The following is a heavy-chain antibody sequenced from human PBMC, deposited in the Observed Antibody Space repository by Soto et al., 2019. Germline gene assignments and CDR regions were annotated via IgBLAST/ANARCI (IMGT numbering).Heavy chain of an antibody. J-gene: IGHJ5*02. D-gene: IGHD2-2*01. Sequence: SETLSLTCAVSCGSISSGGYSWSLIRQPPGKGLEWIGYIYHSGSTYYNPSLKSRVTISVGRSKNQFSLKLSSVTAADTAVYYCARSGEYQLLAGNWFDPWGQGTLVTVSS. CDR1: CGSISSGGYS. CDR3: ARSGEYQLLAGNWFDP. CDR2: IYHSGST. V-gene: IGHV4-30-2*01.